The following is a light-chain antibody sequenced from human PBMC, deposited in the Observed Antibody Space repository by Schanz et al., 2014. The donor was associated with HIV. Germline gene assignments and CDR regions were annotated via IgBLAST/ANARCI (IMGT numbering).Light chain of an antibody. V-gene: IGLV1-44*01. Sequence: QSVLTQPPSASGTPGQRVTISCSGSDSNTGSNTVNWYQHLPGTAPKLLIYSNNQRPSGVPDRFSGSKSGSTASLTVSGLQPEDEADYYCSSFAGSNIPWVFGGGTKLTVL. CDR2: SNN. CDR3: SSFAGSNIPWV. J-gene: IGLJ3*02. CDR1: DSNTGSNT.